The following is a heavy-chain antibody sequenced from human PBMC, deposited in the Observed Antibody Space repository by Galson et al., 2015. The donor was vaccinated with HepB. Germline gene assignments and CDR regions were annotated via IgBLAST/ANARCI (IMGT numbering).Heavy chain of an antibody. Sequence: SLRLSCAASGFTFSSYSMNWVRQAPGKGLEWVSSISSSSSYIYYADSVKGRFTISRDNAKNSLYLQMNSLRAEDTAVYYCARDRMNYYDSSGYYGEFDYWGQGTLVTVSS. CDR3: ARDRMNYYDSSGYYGEFDY. V-gene: IGHV3-21*01. CDR1: GFTFSSYS. J-gene: IGHJ4*02. CDR2: ISSSSSYI. D-gene: IGHD3-22*01.